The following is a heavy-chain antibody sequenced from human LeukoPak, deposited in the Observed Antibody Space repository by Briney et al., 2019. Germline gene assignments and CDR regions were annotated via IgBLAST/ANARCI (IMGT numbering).Heavy chain of an antibody. CDR2: FDPKDGGT. CDR3: ATDLIVGPTTDLDY. Sequence: ASVKVSCKVSGYTLTELSILWVRQAPGKGLEWMGGFDPKDGGTIYAQNFQGRVTLTEDTSTDTAYMELSSLRSEDTAVYYCATDLIVGPTTDLDYWGQGTLVTVSS. CDR1: GYTLTELS. J-gene: IGHJ4*02. D-gene: IGHD1-26*01. V-gene: IGHV1-24*01.